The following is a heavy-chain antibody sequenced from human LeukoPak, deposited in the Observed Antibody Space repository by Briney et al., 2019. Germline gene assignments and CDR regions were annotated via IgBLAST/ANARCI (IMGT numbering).Heavy chain of an antibody. CDR3: TKDLNHDSSG. CDR1: GFRFSDYW. J-gene: IGHJ4*02. D-gene: IGHD3-22*01. Sequence: PGGSLRLSCAASGFRFSDYWMTWVRQAPGKGLECVANIKGRFTVSRDNAKNSLYLQMNNKRVEDTAIYYCTKDLNHDSSGWGQGTLVTVSS. CDR2: I. V-gene: IGHV3-7*01.